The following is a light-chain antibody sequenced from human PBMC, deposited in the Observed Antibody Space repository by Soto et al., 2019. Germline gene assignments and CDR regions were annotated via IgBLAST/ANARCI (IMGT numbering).Light chain of an antibody. CDR3: RQYNNWPRT. J-gene: IGKJ1*01. Sequence: EIVLTQSPATLSLSPGERATLSCRASQSVSSNLAWYQQKPGQAPRLLIYGASTRATGIPARFSGSGSGTEFTLTIGSLQSEDFAVYYCRQYNNWPRTFGQGTKVDIK. V-gene: IGKV3-15*01. CDR1: QSVSSN. CDR2: GAS.